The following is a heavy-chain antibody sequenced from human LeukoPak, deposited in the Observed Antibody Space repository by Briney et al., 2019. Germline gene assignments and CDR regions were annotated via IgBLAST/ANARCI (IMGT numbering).Heavy chain of an antibody. V-gene: IGHV3-30*02. CDR3: AKLYEQLAYYYYYYMDV. D-gene: IGHD6-6*01. CDR1: GFTFSSYG. Sequence: PGGSLRLSCAASGFTFSSYGMHWVRQAPGKGLEWVAFIRYDGSNKYYADSVKGRFTISGDNSKNTLYLQMNSLRAEDTAVYYCAKLYEQLAYYYYYYMDVWGKGTTVAVSS. CDR2: IRYDGSNK. J-gene: IGHJ6*03.